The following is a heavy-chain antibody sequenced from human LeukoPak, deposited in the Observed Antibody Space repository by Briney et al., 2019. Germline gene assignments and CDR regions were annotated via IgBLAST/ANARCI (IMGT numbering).Heavy chain of an antibody. Sequence: GGSLRLSCAASGFTVSSNYMSWVRQAPGKGLEWVSVIYSVGSTYYADSVKGRFTISRDNSKNTVYLQMNSLRAEDTAVYYCANDLTRAVYSAYDFLPNLGNWGQGTLVTVSS. CDR2: IYSVGST. J-gene: IGHJ4*02. CDR1: GFTVSSNY. V-gene: IGHV3-53*01. CDR3: ANDLTRAVYSAYDFLPNLGN. D-gene: IGHD5-12*01.